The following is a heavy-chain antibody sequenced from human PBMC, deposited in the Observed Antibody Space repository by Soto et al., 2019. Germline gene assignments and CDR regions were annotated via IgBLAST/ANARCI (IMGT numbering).Heavy chain of an antibody. CDR2: ATSQAFGGTT. CDR1: GFTSDDYA. CDR3: TRAESPNIAYFFDY. Sequence: GGSLRLSCTFSGFTSDDYALTWVRQAPGKGLEWVAFATSQAFGGTTDYAESVKGRFTTSRDDSTTVAYLQMNSLQTEDTAIYYFTRAESPNIAYFFDYWGQGTLVTVSS. J-gene: IGHJ4*02. V-gene: IGHV3-49*04.